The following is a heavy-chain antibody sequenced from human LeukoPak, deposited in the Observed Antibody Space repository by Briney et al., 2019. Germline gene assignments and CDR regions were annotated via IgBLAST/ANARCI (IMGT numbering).Heavy chain of an antibody. J-gene: IGHJ4*02. V-gene: IGHV3-33*01. CDR2: IWYDGSNK. Sequence: GRSLRLSCAASGFTFSSYGMHWVRQAPGKGLEWVAVIWYDGSNKYYADSVKGRFTISRDNSKNTLYLQMNSLRAEDTAVYYCASVAMVRGVISAGLDRWGQGTLVTVSS. CDR1: GFTFSSYG. D-gene: IGHD3-10*01. CDR3: ASVAMVRGVISAGLDR.